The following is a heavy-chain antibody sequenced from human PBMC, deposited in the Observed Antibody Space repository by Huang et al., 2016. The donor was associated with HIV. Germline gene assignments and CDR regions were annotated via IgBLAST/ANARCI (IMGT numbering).Heavy chain of an antibody. J-gene: IGHJ5*02. CDR3: AGQGRIVGIPAAPLRFDP. CDR1: GGSISSSSYY. D-gene: IGHD6-13*01. V-gene: IGHV4-39*01. CDR2: IYCNGTT. Sequence: QLQLQESGPGLVKPSETLSLTCSVSGGSISSSSYYWGWIRQPPGKGLEWIGSIYCNGTTYYNPSLKSRVTISVDTSKNQFSLKLSSVTAADTAVYYCAGQGRIVGIPAAPLRFDPWGQGTLVSVSS.